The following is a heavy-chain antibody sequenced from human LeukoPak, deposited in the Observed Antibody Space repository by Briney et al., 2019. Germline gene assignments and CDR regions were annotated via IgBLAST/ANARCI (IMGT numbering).Heavy chain of an antibody. CDR1: GFTFSNAW. D-gene: IGHD3-9*01. CDR3: TTDLLRYFDWLRFDP. V-gene: IGHV3-15*01. J-gene: IGHJ5*02. CDR2: IKSKTDGGTT. Sequence: GGSLRLSCAASGFTFSNAWMTWVRQAPGKGLEWVGRIKSKTDGGTTDYAAPVKGRFTVSRDDSKNTLYLQMNSLKTEDTAVYYCTTDLLRYFDWLRFDPWGQGTLVTVSS.